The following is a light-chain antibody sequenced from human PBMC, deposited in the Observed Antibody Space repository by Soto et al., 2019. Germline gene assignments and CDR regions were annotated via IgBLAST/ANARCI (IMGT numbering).Light chain of an antibody. CDR2: EVS. CDR1: SSDVGGYNY. Sequence: QSVLTQPASVSGSPGQSITISCTGTSSDVGGYNYVSWYPQHPGKAPKVMIYEVSNRPSGVSSRFSGSKSGNTASLTISGLQAEDEADYYCSSYRGIGSLVFGTGTKATVL. CDR3: SSYRGIGSLV. V-gene: IGLV2-14*01. J-gene: IGLJ1*01.